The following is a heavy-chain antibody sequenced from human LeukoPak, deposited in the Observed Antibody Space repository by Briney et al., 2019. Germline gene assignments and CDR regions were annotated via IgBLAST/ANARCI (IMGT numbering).Heavy chain of an antibody. CDR3: ARDGGYYDSSGDPYYYYYYMDV. CDR1: GYTFTSYG. V-gene: IGHV1-18*01. D-gene: IGHD3-22*01. Sequence: ASVKVSCKASGYTFTSYGISWVRQAPGQGLEWMGWISAYNGNTNYAQKFQGRVTMTRDTSISTAYMELSRLRSDDTAVYYCARDGGYYDSSGDPYYYYYYMDVWGKGTTVTVSS. J-gene: IGHJ6*03. CDR2: ISAYNGNT.